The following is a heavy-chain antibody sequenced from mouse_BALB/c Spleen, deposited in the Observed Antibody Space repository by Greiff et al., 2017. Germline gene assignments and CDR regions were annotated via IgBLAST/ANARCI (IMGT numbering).Heavy chain of an antibody. CDR1: GFTFSSYA. J-gene: IGHJ2*01. CDR2: ISSGGSYT. V-gene: IGHV5-9-4*01. Sequence: EVMLVESGGGLVKPGGSLKLSCAASGFTFSSYAMSWVRQSPEKRLEWVAEISSGGSYTYYPDTVTGRFTISRDNAKNTLYLEMSSLRSEDTAMYYCARFGNYNFDYWGQGTTLTVSS. CDR3: ARFGNYNFDY. D-gene: IGHD2-1*01.